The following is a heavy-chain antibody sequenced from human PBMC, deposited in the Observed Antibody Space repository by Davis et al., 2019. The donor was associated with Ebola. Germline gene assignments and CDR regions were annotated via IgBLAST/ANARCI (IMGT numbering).Heavy chain of an antibody. V-gene: IGHV4-34*01. CDR2: INHSGST. CDR1: GGSFSGYY. J-gene: IGHJ4*02. D-gene: IGHD2-2*01. CDR3: AREYCSSTSCPTFDY. Sequence: PSETLSLTCAVYGGSFSGYYWSWIRQPPGKGLEWIGEINHSGSTNYNPSLKSRVTISVDTSKNQFSLKLSSVTAADTAVYYCAREYCSSTSCPTFDYWGQGTLVTVSS.